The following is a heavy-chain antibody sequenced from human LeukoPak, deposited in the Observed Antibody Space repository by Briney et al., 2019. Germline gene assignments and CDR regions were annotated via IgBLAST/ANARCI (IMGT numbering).Heavy chain of an antibody. CDR2: IYYSGRT. Sequence: SETLSLTCTVSGGSIRSYYWNWIRQPPGKGLEWIGYIYYSGRTNYNPSLKSRVTISVDTSKNQFSLKVSSVTAADTAVYYCARVVDSSGWYGIWGQGTQVTVSS. J-gene: IGHJ4*02. D-gene: IGHD6-19*01. CDR3: ARVVDSSGWYGI. V-gene: IGHV4-59*01. CDR1: GGSIRSYY.